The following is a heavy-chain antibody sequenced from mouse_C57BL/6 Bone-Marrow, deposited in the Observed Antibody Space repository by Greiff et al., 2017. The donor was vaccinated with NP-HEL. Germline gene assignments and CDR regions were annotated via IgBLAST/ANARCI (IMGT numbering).Heavy chain of an antibody. J-gene: IGHJ4*01. CDR3: ARDTYYYSSSYAMDY. V-gene: IGHV1-69*01. CDR1: GYTFTSYW. Sequence: QVQLQQPGAELVMPGASVKLSCKASGYTFTSYWMHWVKQRPGQGLEWIGEIDPSDSYTNYNQKFKGKSTLTVDKSSSTAYMQLSSLTSEDSAVYYCARDTYYYSSSYAMDYWGQGTSVTVSS. CDR2: IDPSDSYT. D-gene: IGHD1-1*01.